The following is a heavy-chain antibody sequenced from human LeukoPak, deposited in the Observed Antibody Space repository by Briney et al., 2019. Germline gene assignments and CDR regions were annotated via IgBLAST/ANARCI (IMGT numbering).Heavy chain of an antibody. CDR3: ARDLAVVAFDI. CDR1: GCHFSSYP. Sequence: PGGSLRIFCAASGCHFSSYPISWVRQPPGKGLEWVSAITASGDSTYSADSVKGRFTISRDNSRNTLFLEMSSLRAEDTAVYYCARDLAVVAFDIWGQGTMVTVSS. J-gene: IGHJ3*02. V-gene: IGHV3-23*01. CDR2: ITASGDST. D-gene: IGHD4-23*01.